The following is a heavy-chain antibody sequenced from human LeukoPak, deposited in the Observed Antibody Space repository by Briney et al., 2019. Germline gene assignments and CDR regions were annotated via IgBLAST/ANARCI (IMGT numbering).Heavy chain of an antibody. D-gene: IGHD4-17*01. CDR1: GYTFTGYY. V-gene: IGHV1-2*02. Sequence: ASVKVSCKASGYTFTGYYMHWVRQAPGQGLEWMGWINPNSGGTNYAQKFQGRVTMTRDTSISTAYMELSRLRSDDTAVYYCARDSMGTDYGDFLVDAFDIWGQGTMVTVSS. CDR3: ARDSMGTDYGDFLVDAFDI. CDR2: INPNSGGT. J-gene: IGHJ3*02.